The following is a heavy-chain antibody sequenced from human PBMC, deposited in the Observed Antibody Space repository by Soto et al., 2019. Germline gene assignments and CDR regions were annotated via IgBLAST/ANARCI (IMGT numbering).Heavy chain of an antibody. V-gene: IGHV4-31*03. Sequence: QVQLQESGPGLVKPSQTLSLTCTVSGGSISSGGYYWSWIRQHPGKGLEWIGYIYYSGSTYYNPSLKRRVTISVDTSKNQFSLKLSSVTAADTAVYYCARVSLSGVTAMPVNWFDPWGQGTLVTVSS. CDR3: ARVSLSGVTAMPVNWFDP. CDR1: GGSISSGGYY. J-gene: IGHJ5*02. D-gene: IGHD2-21*02. CDR2: IYYSGST.